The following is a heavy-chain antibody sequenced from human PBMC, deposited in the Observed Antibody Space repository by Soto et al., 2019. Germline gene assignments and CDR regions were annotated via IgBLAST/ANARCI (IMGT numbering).Heavy chain of an antibody. V-gene: IGHV1-2*02. CDR3: ARKAPRARHYDFWSGPSYGMDV. CDR1: GYTFTGYY. CDR2: INPNSGGT. Sequence: ASVKVSCKASGYTFTGYYMHWVRQAPGQGLEWMGWINPNSGGTNYAQKFQGRVTMTRDTSISTAYMELSRLRSGDTAVYYCARKAPRARHYDFWSGPSYGMDVWGQGTTVTVSS. J-gene: IGHJ6*02. D-gene: IGHD3-3*01.